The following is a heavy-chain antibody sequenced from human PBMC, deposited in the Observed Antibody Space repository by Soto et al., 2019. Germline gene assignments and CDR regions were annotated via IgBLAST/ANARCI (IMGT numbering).Heavy chain of an antibody. CDR1: GFTVSSNY. D-gene: IGHD3-22*01. Sequence: PGGSLRLSCAASGFTVSSNYMSWVRQAPGKGLEWVSVIYSGGSTYYADSVKGRFTISRDNSKNTLYLQMNSLRAEDTAVYYCARYYYDSSGYSFDYWGQGTLVTVSS. V-gene: IGHV3-53*01. CDR3: ARYYYDSSGYSFDY. J-gene: IGHJ4*02. CDR2: IYSGGST.